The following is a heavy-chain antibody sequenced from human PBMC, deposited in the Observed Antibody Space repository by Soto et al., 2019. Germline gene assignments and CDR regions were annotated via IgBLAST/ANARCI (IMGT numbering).Heavy chain of an antibody. D-gene: IGHD2-15*01. CDR3: ARDLGYCSGGSCYSAFDI. Sequence: GGSLRLSCAASGFTFSDYYMSWIRQAPGKGLEWVSYISSSGSTIYYADSVKGRFTISRDNAKNSLYLQMNSLRVEDTAVYYCARDLGYCSGGSCYSAFDIWGQGTMVTVSS. J-gene: IGHJ3*02. CDR1: GFTFSDYY. V-gene: IGHV3-11*01. CDR2: ISSSGSTI.